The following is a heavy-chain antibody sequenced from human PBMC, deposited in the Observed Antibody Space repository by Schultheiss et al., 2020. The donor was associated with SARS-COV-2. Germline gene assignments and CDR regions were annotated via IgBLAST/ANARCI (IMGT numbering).Heavy chain of an antibody. CDR2: IYYSGST. D-gene: IGHD6-13*01. Sequence: SETLSLTCTVSGGSISSGDYYWSWIRQPPGKGLEWIGYIYYSGSTNYNPSLKSRVTISVDTSKNQFSLKLSSVTAADTAVYYCARRALWSSSWYPTAYDAFDIWGQGTMVTVSS. V-gene: IGHV4-30-4*01. CDR1: GGSISSGDYY. CDR3: ARRALWSSSWYPTAYDAFDI. J-gene: IGHJ3*02.